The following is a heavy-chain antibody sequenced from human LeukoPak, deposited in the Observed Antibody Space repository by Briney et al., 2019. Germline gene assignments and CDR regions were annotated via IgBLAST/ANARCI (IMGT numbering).Heavy chain of an antibody. CDR3: ASMNYGDLDY. Sequence: GGSLRLSCAASGFIFSTYYMNWVRQAPGKGLEWVSSISSSSSYIYYADSVKGRFTISRDNAKNSLYLQMNSLRAEDTAVYYCASMNYGDLDYWGQGTLVTVSS. D-gene: IGHD4-17*01. CDR2: ISSSSSYI. CDR1: GFIFSTYY. J-gene: IGHJ4*02. V-gene: IGHV3-21*01.